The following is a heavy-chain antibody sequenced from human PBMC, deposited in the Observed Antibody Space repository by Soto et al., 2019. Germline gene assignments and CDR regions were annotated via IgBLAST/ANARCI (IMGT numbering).Heavy chain of an antibody. CDR3: AKSTDFWSGYYDY. CDR1: GFTFSSYA. Sequence: GGLRLSCAASGFTFSSYAMSWVRQAPGKGLEWVSAISGSGGSTYYADSVKGRFTISRDNSKNTLYLQMNSLRAEDTAVYYCAKSTDFWSGYYDYWGQGTLVTVSS. D-gene: IGHD3-3*01. J-gene: IGHJ4*02. CDR2: ISGSGGST. V-gene: IGHV3-23*01.